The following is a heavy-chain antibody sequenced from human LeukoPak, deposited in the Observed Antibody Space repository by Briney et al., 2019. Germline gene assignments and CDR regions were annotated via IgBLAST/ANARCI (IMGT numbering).Heavy chain of an antibody. J-gene: IGHJ5*02. CDR3: ARDLVVLLGSYNWFDP. V-gene: IGHV4-4*07. D-gene: IGHD2/OR15-2a*01. CDR2: IYSSGST. Sequence: SETLSLTCTVSGGSISYYYWSWIRQSAGKGLEWIGRIYSSGSTNYNPSLKSRVTMSVDTSRNQFSLKLSSVTAADTAVYYCARDLVVLLGSYNWFDPWGQGTLVTVSS. CDR1: GGSISYYY.